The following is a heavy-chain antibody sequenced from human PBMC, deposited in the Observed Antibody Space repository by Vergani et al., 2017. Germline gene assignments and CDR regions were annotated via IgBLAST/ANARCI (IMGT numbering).Heavy chain of an antibody. CDR2: VYPGGST. CDR3: ARGTPFGRFDP. CDR1: GASINSGSYY. Sequence: QVQLQESGPGRVKPSQTLSLTCSVSGASINSGSYYWSWVRQPAGKELEWIGHVYPGGSTEYNPSLESRVTVSGDSSKNQFSLRLRSLTAADTAVYFCARGTPFGRFDPWGRGILVSVSS. V-gene: IGHV4-61*02. D-gene: IGHD3-3*01. J-gene: IGHJ5*02.